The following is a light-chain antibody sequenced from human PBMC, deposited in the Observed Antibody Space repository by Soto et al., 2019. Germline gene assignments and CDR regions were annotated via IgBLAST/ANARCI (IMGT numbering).Light chain of an antibody. CDR3: QQYGSAPQT. Sequence: EIVLTQSPGTLSLSPGERATLSCRASQSVSSSYLAWYQQKPGQAPRLLIYDASSRATGIPDRFSGSGSGTDFTLTISRLEPEDFAVSYCQQYGSAPQTFGQGTKVEIK. CDR2: DAS. CDR1: QSVSSSY. V-gene: IGKV3-20*01. J-gene: IGKJ1*01.